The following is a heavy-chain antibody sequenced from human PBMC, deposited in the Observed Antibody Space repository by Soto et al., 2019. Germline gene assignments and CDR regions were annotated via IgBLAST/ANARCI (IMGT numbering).Heavy chain of an antibody. D-gene: IGHD4-4*01. CDR2: INPDGGGT. CDR1: GYTFTSYY. CDR3: AVGGNYLSMDV. Sequence: QVQLVQSGAEVKKPGASVKVSCKASGYTFTSYYMHWVRLAPGQGLEWMGIINPDGGGTSYAQQLQGRVIMTRDTSTSTVYMEMSSLRYEDTAVYYCAVGGNYLSMDVWGQGTTVTVSS. J-gene: IGHJ6*02. V-gene: IGHV1-46*01.